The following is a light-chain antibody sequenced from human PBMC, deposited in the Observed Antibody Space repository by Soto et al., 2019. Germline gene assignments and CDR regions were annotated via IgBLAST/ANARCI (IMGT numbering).Light chain of an antibody. CDR3: QSYDRSLRGNYV. Sequence: QSVLTQPPSVSGAPGQRVTISCTGTSAHIGAGYDVHWYQHLPGTAPKLLIYSNINRPSGVPDRFSGSKSGTSASLAITGLQAEDEADYYCQSYDRSLRGNYVLGTGTKVT. CDR2: SNI. CDR1: SAHIGAGYD. J-gene: IGLJ1*01. V-gene: IGLV1-40*01.